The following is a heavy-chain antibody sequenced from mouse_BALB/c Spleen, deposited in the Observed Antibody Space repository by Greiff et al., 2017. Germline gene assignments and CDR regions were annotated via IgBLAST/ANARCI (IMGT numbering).Heavy chain of an antibody. CDR3: TSFGPLDFDV. D-gene: IGHD1-2*01. CDR1: GYTFTSYY. CDR2: INPSNGGT. J-gene: IGHJ1*01. V-gene: IGHV1S81*02. Sequence: LVESGAELVKPGASVKLSCKASGYTFTSYYMYWVKQRPGQGLEWIGEINPSNGGTNFNEKFKSKATLTVDKSSSTAYMQLSSLTSEDSAVYYCTSFGPLDFDVWGAGTTVTVSS.